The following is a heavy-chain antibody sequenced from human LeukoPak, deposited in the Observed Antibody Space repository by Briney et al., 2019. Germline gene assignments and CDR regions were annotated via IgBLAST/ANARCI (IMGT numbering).Heavy chain of an antibody. D-gene: IGHD3-22*01. CDR3: ARRLRDDSSGYYLLHPDY. CDR2: ISAYNGNT. CDR1: GYTFTSYG. Sequence: ASVKVSCKASGYTFTSYGICWVRQAPGQGLEWMGWISAYNGNTNYAQKLQGRVTMTTDTSTSTAYMELSRLRSDDTAVYYCARRLRDDSSGYYLLHPDYWGQGTLVTVSS. V-gene: IGHV1-18*01. J-gene: IGHJ4*02.